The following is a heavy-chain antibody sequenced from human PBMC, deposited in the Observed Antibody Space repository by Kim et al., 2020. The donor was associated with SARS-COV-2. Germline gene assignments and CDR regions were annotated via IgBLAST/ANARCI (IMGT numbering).Heavy chain of an antibody. CDR3: ARGDTSGYFYPFDY. J-gene: IGHJ4*02. D-gene: IGHD3-22*01. Sequence: ADSGKGRFTITRDNSKNTLYLQMTGLRAEDTAVYYCARGDTSGYFYPFDYWGQGTLVTVSS. V-gene: IGHV3-30*01.